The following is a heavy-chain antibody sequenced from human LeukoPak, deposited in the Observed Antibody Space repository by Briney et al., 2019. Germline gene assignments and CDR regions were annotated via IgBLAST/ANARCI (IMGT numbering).Heavy chain of an antibody. Sequence: SETLSLTCSVSGGSISSYYWSWIRQPPGKGLEWIGYIYYSGSTNYNPSLKSRVTISVDTSKNQFSLKLSSVTAADTAVYYCARGTEYYDSSGYYYVEYFQHWGQGTLVTVSS. V-gene: IGHV4-59*12. J-gene: IGHJ1*01. D-gene: IGHD3-22*01. CDR1: GGSISSYY. CDR2: IYYSGST. CDR3: ARGTEYYDSSGYYYVEYFQH.